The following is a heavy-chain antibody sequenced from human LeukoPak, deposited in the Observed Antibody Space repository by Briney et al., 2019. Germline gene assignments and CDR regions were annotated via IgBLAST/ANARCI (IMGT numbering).Heavy chain of an antibody. V-gene: IGHV3-74*01. D-gene: IGHD3-16*01. CDR3: ATGLGYYYDY. J-gene: IGHJ4*02. CDR2: ITDDGSRT. Sequence: GGSLRLSCAASELTFTKYSMHWVRQAPGKGLVWVSRITDDGSRTTYADSVRGRFTISRDNAKNTVYLQMNSLRPEDAAVYYCATGLGYYYDYWGQRTLVTVSS. CDR1: ELTFTKYS.